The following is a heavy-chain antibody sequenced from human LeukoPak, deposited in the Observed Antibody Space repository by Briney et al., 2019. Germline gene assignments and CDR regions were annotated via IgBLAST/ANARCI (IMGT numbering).Heavy chain of an antibody. D-gene: IGHD6-13*01. Sequence: GGSLRLSCAASGFIFSDHYMDWVRQAPGKGLEWVGRIRHKVNSYTTEYPASVKGRFTISRDDSKNSVYLQMNSLKNEDTAVYYCARANLPAAGNLDYWGQGTQVTVSS. CDR1: GFIFSDHY. CDR3: ARANLPAAGNLDY. CDR2: IRHKVNSYTT. V-gene: IGHV3-72*01. J-gene: IGHJ4*02.